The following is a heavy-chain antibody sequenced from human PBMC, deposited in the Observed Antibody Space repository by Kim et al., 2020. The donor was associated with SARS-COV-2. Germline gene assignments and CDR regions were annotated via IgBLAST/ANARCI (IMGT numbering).Heavy chain of an antibody. CDR2: INSGGST. CDR3: SRDTFY. Sequence: GGSLRLSCAASGFTVSSNYMSWVRQAPGKGLVWVSVINSGGSTTNADSAKGRLTTFRHNSTNTLHLQLNSLRADDTAAYYCSRDTFYWTHGTLVTVAS. J-gene: IGHJ1*01. CDR1: GFTVSSNY. V-gene: IGHV3-53*04.